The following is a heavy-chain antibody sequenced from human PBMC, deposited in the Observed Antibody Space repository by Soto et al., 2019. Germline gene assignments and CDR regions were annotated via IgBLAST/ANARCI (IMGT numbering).Heavy chain of an antibody. J-gene: IGHJ3*02. D-gene: IGHD6-6*01. CDR2: IWYDGTNK. V-gene: IGHV3-33*01. CDR1: AFTFSTYG. CDR3: ARDLFAYSRSSAAFDI. Sequence: GGSLRLSCASSAFTFSTYGMHWVRQAPGKGLEWVAGIWYDGTNKDYADSVKGRLTISRDNSKNTLFLQMNSLRAEDTAVYYCARDLFAYSRSSAAFDIWGQGTMVTVSS.